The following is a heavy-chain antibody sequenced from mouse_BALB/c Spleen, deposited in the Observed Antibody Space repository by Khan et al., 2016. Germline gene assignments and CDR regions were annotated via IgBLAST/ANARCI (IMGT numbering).Heavy chain of an antibody. J-gene: IGHJ2*01. CDR1: GYSITSDYA. V-gene: IGHV3-2*02. D-gene: IGHD1-2*01. CDR3: AITLLRRYYCDY. Sequence: EVQLQESGPGLVKPSQSLSLTCTVTGYSITSDYAWNWIRQFPGNKLEWMGYISYSGSTSYNPSLKSRISITRDTSKNQFFLQLNSGTTEDTATYYCAITLLRRYYCDYWGQGTTLAVSS. CDR2: ISYSGST.